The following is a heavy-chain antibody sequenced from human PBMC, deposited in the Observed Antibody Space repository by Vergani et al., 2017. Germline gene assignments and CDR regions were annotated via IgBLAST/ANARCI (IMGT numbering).Heavy chain of an antibody. J-gene: IGHJ4*02. V-gene: IGHV3-15*01. D-gene: IGHD2-2*02. CDR3: YTDYHDY. CDR2: IRSKNDGGTA. CDR1: GITFKNAW. Sequence: EVQVVESGGGLIKPGGPLRLSCVVSGITFKNAWINWVRQAPGKGLEWIGRIRSKNDGGTADYAAPLKGRFTISRDDSKDSEFLLVNNLKTEDTAVYFCYTDYHDYWGQGTLVTVSS.